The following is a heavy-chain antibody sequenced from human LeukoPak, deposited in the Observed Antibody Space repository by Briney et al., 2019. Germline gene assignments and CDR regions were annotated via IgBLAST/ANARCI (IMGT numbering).Heavy chain of an antibody. CDR1: GFTFSSYS. D-gene: IGHD1-26*01. V-gene: IGHV3-21*01. J-gene: IGHJ4*02. CDR2: IRRRSSYI. CDR3: ARAPPYS. Sequence: GGSRRLSWAAAGFTFSSYSIKWVRLAAGEWLEWVSSIRRRSSYIYYADSGEGRFTISRDNGKNSLYQQVTRLRAADTPEYYCARAPPYSWGQGTLVTVSS.